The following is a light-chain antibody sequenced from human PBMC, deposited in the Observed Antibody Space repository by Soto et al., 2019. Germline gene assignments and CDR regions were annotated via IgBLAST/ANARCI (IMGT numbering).Light chain of an antibody. CDR1: QSISSR. V-gene: IGKV1-5*01. J-gene: IGKJ2*01. Sequence: DIQMPQAPSTLSASVRDRVTITCRASQSISSRLAWYQKKPGKAPKLLIYDALNWESGAPSRFSGSGSGTEFTLSIGSLQPDDFATYYFQQDDTEFRYTFCQGTKLEIK. CDR2: DAL. CDR3: QQDDTEFRYT.